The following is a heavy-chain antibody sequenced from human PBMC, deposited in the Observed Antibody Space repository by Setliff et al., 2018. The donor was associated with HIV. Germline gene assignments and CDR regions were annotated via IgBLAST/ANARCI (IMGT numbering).Heavy chain of an antibody. CDR2: ISTYNGNT. CDR3: ATVNTVGYNYYGMGV. Sequence: ASVKVSCKASGDTFTKYGISWVRQAPGQGLEWMGWISTYNGNTNYAQKLQGRVTMTTDTSTSTAYMELRSLRSDDTAVYFCATVNTVGYNYYGMGVWGQGTTVTVSS. D-gene: IGHD5-18*01. V-gene: IGHV1-18*01. CDR1: GDTFTKYG. J-gene: IGHJ6*02.